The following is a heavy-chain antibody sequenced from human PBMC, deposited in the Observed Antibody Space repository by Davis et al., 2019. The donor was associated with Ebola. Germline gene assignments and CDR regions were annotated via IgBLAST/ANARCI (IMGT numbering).Heavy chain of an antibody. V-gene: IGHV3-23*01. D-gene: IGHD6-19*01. CDR1: GSTFSSYW. CDR3: AREGAGTLVFHGMDV. J-gene: IGHJ6*02. Sequence: GESLKISCAASGSTFSSYWMSWVRQAPGKGLEWVSAISGSGGSTYYADSVKGRFTISRDNSKNTLYLQMNSLRAEDTAVYYCAREGAGTLVFHGMDVWGQGTTVTVSS. CDR2: ISGSGGST.